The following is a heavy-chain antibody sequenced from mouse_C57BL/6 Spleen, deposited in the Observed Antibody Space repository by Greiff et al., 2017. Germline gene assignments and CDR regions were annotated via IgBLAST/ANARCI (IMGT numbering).Heavy chain of an antibody. J-gene: IGHJ4*01. CDR3: VRPPFYYGYAMDY. V-gene: IGHV10-1*01. CDR2: IRSKSNNYAT. D-gene: IGHD2-1*01. Sequence: EVQVVESGGGLVQPKGSLKLSCAASGFSFNTYAMNWVRQAPGKGLEWVARIRSKSNNYATYYADSVKDRFTISRDDSESMLYLQMNNLKTEDTAMYYCVRPPFYYGYAMDYWGQGTSVTVSS. CDR1: GFSFNTYA.